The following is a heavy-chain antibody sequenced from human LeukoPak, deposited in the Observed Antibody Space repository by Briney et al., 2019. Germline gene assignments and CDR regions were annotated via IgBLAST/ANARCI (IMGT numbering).Heavy chain of an antibody. Sequence: GGSLRLSCAGSGFTFSSYAMHWVRQAPGEGLEWVAVIFYDGSIGYYADSVKGRFTISRDNAKNSLYLQMNSLRAEDTAVYYCARDLNYGVTNFDYWGQGTLVTVSS. D-gene: IGHD4-17*01. CDR1: GFTFSSYA. J-gene: IGHJ4*02. V-gene: IGHV3-30*04. CDR2: IFYDGSIG. CDR3: ARDLNYGVTNFDY.